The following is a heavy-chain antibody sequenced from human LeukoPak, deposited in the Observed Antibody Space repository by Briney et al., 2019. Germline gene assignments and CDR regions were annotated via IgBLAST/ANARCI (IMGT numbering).Heavy chain of an antibody. J-gene: IGHJ4*02. V-gene: IGHV4-34*01. CDR3: ARGRYGSGNGY. CDR2: INHSGST. Sequence: SETLSLTCAVYGGSFSDYYWSWIRQPPGKGLEWIGEINHSGSTNYNPSLKSRVTISVDTSKNQFSLKLSSVTAADTAVYYCARGRYGSGNGYWGQGTLVTVSS. D-gene: IGHD3-10*01. CDR1: GGSFSDYY.